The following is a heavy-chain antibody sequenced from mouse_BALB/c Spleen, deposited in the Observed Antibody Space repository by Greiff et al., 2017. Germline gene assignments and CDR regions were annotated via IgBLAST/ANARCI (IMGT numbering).Heavy chain of an antibody. D-gene: IGHD1-1*01. CDR3: ARGDVRAWFAY. V-gene: IGHV1-80*01. CDR2: IYPGDGDT. J-gene: IGHJ3*01. Sequence: QDQLQQSGAELVRPGSSVKISCKASGYAFSSYWMNWVKQRPGQGLEWIGQIYPGDGDTNYNGKFKGKATLTADKSTSTAYMQLSSLTSEDSAVYFCARGDVRAWFAYWGQGTLVTVSA. CDR1: GYAFSSYW.